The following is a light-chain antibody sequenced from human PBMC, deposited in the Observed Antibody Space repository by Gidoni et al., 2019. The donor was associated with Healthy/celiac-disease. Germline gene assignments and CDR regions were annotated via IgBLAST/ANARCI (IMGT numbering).Light chain of an antibody. Sequence: EIVLTQSPATLSLSPGERATLSCRASQSVSSYLAWYQQKPGQAPRLLIYDASNRATGIPARFSGSGSGTDFTLTISSLEPEDFAVYYCQRDTFXXXTKLEIK. CDR3: QRDT. CDR1: QSVSSY. CDR2: DAS. V-gene: IGKV3-11*01. J-gene: IGKJ2*01.